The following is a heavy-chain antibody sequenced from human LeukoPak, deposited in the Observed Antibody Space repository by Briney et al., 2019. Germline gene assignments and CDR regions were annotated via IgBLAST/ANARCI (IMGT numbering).Heavy chain of an antibody. CDR2: TIPILGIA. Sequence: SVKVSCKASGGTFSSYAISWVRQAPGQGLEWMGRTIPILGIANYAQKFQGRVTITADKSTSTAYMELSSLRSEDTAVYYCARDPSGSYYSNREFDYWGQGTLVTVSS. J-gene: IGHJ4*02. D-gene: IGHD1-26*01. V-gene: IGHV1-69*04. CDR3: ARDPSGSYYSNREFDY. CDR1: GGTFSSYA.